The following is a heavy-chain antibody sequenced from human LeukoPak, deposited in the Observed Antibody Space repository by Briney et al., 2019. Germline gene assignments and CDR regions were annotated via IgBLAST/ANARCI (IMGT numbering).Heavy chain of an antibody. Sequence: SETLSLTCTVSGGSISSSSYYWGWIRQPPGKGLEWIGSIYYSGSTYYNPSLKSRVTISVDTSKNQFSLKLSSVTAADTAVYYCARPKYSSSWYHLGWFDPWGQGTLVTVSS. J-gene: IGHJ5*02. CDR2: IYYSGST. D-gene: IGHD6-13*01. CDR1: GGSISSSSYY. CDR3: ARPKYSSSWYHLGWFDP. V-gene: IGHV4-39*07.